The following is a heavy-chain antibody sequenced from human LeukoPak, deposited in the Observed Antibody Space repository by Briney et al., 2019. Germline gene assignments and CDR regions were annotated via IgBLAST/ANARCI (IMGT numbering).Heavy chain of an antibody. D-gene: IGHD2-15*01. CDR3: ARGSLAPDY. J-gene: IGHJ4*02. V-gene: IGHV4-4*07. CDR1: GASLSNYY. CDR2: IYTSGST. Sequence: SEALSLTCTVSGASLSNYYWSWIRQPAGKGLELIGRIYTSGSTNYNPSFKSRVTMSVDTSKNQFSLNLSSVTAADTAMYYCARGSLAPDYWGQGTLVTVSS.